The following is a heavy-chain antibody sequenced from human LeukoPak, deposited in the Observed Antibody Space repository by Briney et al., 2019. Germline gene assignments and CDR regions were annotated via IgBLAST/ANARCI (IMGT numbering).Heavy chain of an antibody. Sequence: PGGSLRLSCTASGFTFSTFDMSWVRQAPGKGLEWVSAITNRGDGTYFADSVKGRVTISRDNSKDTLYLQLNSLRADDAAVYYCAKDARRTSGWYYFDSWGQGTLVTVSS. CDR2: ITNRGDGT. CDR1: GFTFSTFD. CDR3: AKDARRTSGWYYFDS. J-gene: IGHJ4*02. D-gene: IGHD6-19*01. V-gene: IGHV3-23*01.